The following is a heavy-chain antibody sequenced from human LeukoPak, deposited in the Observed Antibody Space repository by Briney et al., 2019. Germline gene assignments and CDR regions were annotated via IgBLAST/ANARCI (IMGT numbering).Heavy chain of an antibody. CDR3: ARGGYGDYACSY. D-gene: IGHD4-17*01. CDR1: GFTFSSHS. J-gene: IGHJ4*02. Sequence: GGSLRLSCAASGFTFSSHSMNWVRQAPGKGLEWVSSISSSSSYIYYADSVKGRFTISRDNAKSSLYLQMNSLRAEDTVVYYCARGGYGDYACSYWGQGTLVTVSS. CDR2: ISSSSSYI. V-gene: IGHV3-21*01.